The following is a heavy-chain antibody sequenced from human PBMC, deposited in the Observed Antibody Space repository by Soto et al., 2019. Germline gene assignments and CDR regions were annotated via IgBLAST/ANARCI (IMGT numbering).Heavy chain of an antibody. CDR2: IYWDDDK. D-gene: IGHD6-19*01. Sequence: QITLKESGPTLVKPTQTLTLTCTFSGFSLSTTRVAVGWIRQPPGKALEWLALIYWDDDKRYSPFLKSRLTITKDPSKNHVVLTMTNMDPVDTAIYYCSHIVVAGLGYYFDYWGQGTLVTVSS. CDR1: GFSLSTTRVA. CDR3: SHIVVAGLGYYFDY. V-gene: IGHV2-5*02. J-gene: IGHJ4*02.